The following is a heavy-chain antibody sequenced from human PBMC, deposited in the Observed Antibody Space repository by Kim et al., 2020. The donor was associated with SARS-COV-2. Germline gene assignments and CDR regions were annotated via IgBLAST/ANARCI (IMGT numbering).Heavy chain of an antibody. V-gene: IGHV3-23*01. D-gene: IGHD2-2*01. CDR1: GFTFSNYV. CDR3: AKGTIPGNYHYYSGFDV. CDR2: ISPSATSI. J-gene: IGHJ6*02. Sequence: GGSLRLSCAASGFTFSNYVMSWVRQAPGKGLEWVSTISPSATSIYYADSVKGRLTIARDNSKNTVFLQMNSLGADDTAVYHCAKGTIPGNYHYYSGFDVWGQGTPVTVSS.